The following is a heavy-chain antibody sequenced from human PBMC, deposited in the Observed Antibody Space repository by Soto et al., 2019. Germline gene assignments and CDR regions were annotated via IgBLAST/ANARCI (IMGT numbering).Heavy chain of an antibody. D-gene: IGHD3-16*02. Sequence: EVQLVESGGGLVQPGGSLRLSCAASGFTFSSYEMNWVRQAPGKGLEGVSYITSSGSTIYYADSVKGRFTISRDNAKNSLFLQMNSLRAEDTAVYYCARGNSPVNVYWGQGTLVTVSS. J-gene: IGHJ4*02. CDR1: GFTFSSYE. CDR2: ITSSGSTI. V-gene: IGHV3-48*03. CDR3: ARGNSPVNVY.